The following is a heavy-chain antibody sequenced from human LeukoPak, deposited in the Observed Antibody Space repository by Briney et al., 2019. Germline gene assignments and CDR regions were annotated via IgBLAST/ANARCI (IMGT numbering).Heavy chain of an antibody. CDR3: ARAKQGSEYYFDY. CDR1: GFTFNTYS. J-gene: IGHJ4*02. Sequence: GGSLRLSCATSGFTFNTYSMNWVRQAPGKGLEWLAYINAATDGIFYADSVKGRFTISRDNAKNSLYLQMNSLRAEDTSVYYCARAKQGSEYYFDYWGQGTLVTVSS. CDR2: INAATDGI. V-gene: IGHV3-48*04.